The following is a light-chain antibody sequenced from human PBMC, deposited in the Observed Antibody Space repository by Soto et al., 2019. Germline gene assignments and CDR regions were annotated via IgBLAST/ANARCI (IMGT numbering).Light chain of an antibody. Sequence: DIVMTQSPDSLAVSLGERATINCRSSQNVLHSSNNKHSLAWYQQKPGQPPKLLIYWASTRESGVPDRFSGSGSGTDLTLTINSLQAEDVALYYCQQYYSPPLTFGQGTKVEIK. CDR3: QQYYSPPLT. V-gene: IGKV4-1*01. CDR1: QNVLHSSNNKHS. J-gene: IGKJ1*01. CDR2: WAS.